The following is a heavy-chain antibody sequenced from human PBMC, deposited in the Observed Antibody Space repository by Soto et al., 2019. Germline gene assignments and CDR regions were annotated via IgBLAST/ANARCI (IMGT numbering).Heavy chain of an antibody. CDR3: AKRSGGDPSFDY. CDR2: ISYDGSNK. J-gene: IGHJ4*02. V-gene: IGHV3-30*18. D-gene: IGHD2-21*02. Sequence: GGSLRLSCAASGFTFSSYGMHWVRQAPGKGLEWVAVISYDGSNKYYADSVKGRFTISRDNSKNTLYLQMNSLRAEDTAVYYCAKRSGGDPSFDYWGQGTLVTVSS. CDR1: GFTFSSYG.